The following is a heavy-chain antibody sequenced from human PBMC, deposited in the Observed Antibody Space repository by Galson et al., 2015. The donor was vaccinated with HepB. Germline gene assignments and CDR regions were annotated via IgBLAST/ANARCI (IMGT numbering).Heavy chain of an antibody. D-gene: IGHD4-11*01. CDR1: GFIFSSYW. CDR3: ARDLNDYSTYYYYYGMDV. Sequence: SLRLSYAASGFIFSSYWMHWVRQAPGKGLVWVSRINSDGSSTSYADSVKGRFTISRDNAKNTLYLQMNSLRAEDTAVYYCARDLNDYSTYYYYYGMDVWGQGTTVTVSS. J-gene: IGHJ6*02. V-gene: IGHV3-74*01. CDR2: INSDGSST.